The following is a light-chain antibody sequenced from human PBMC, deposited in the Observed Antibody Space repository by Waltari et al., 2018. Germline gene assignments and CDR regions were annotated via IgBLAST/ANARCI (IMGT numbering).Light chain of an antibody. CDR2: DDS. J-gene: IGKJ5*01. Sequence: DIQMTQSPSTLSASLGDRVTITCRASQNLNTFLSWYQQKPGAVPNLLIYDDSTLERGVPSRFSGSGSGTHFTPTISGLQPTDFATYYCQQYYDYPINFGQGTRL. CDR1: QNLNTF. V-gene: IGKV1-5*01. CDR3: QQYYDYPIN.